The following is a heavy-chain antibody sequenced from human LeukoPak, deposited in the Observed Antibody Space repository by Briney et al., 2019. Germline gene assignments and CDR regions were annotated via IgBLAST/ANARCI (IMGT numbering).Heavy chain of an antibody. V-gene: IGHV3-15*01. CDR2: IKSKTDGGTT. CDR3: TTPEYSSGWYEVSRY. CDR1: GFTFSNAW. J-gene: IGHJ4*02. Sequence: GGSLRLSCAASGFTFSNAWMSWVRQAPGKGLEWVGRIKSKTDGGTTDYAAPVKGRFTISRDDSKNTLYLQMNSLKTEDTAVYYCTTPEYSSGWYEVSRYWGQGTLVTVSS. D-gene: IGHD6-19*01.